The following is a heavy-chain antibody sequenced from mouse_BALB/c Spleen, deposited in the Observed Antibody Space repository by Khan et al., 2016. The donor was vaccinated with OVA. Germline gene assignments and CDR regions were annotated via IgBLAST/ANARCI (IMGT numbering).Heavy chain of an antibody. Sequence: EVELVESGGGLVQPGGSLKLSCATSGFTFSDYHMYWVRQTPEKRLEWVANISNGGGNTYYPDTVKGRFTISRDNAKNTLYLQMSRLKSEDTAMYYCARFTTVYFDYWGQGTTLTVSS. J-gene: IGHJ2*01. CDR2: ISNGGGNT. V-gene: IGHV5-12*02. D-gene: IGHD1-1*01. CDR3: ARFTTVYFDY. CDR1: GFTFSDYH.